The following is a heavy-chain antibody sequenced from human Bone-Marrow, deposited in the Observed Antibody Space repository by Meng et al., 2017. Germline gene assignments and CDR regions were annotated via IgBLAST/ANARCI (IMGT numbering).Heavy chain of an antibody. D-gene: IGHD1-26*01. CDR3: ARGQYFSWWELLPAFWFDP. V-gene: IGHV4-4*02. CDR1: GVSISSSNW. J-gene: IGHJ5*02. Sequence: VQLDESGPVLVKASGTLFLPCAVFGVSISSSNWWSWVRQPPGKGLEWIGEIYHSGSTNYNPSLKSRVTISVDKSKNQFSLKLSSVTAADTAVYYCARGQYFSWWELLPAFWFDPWGQGTLVTVSS. CDR2: IYHSGST.